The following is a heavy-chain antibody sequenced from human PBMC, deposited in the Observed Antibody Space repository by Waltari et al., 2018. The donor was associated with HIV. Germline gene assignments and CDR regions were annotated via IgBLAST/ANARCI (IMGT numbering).Heavy chain of an antibody. CDR1: GFTFSGYD. CDR3: AKVKPDYGDYLYYFDY. Sequence: QVQLVESGGGVVHPGRSLRLSCAASGFTFSGYDMPRVRQAPGKGLEWVAVISYDGGNKYYADSVKGRFTISRDNSKNTLYLQMNSLRAEDTAVYYCAKVKPDYGDYLYYFDYWGQGTLATVSS. J-gene: IGHJ4*02. CDR2: ISYDGGNK. D-gene: IGHD4-17*01. V-gene: IGHV3-30*18.